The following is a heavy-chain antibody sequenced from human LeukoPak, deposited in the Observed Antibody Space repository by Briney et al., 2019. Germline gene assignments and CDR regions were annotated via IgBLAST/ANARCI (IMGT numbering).Heavy chain of an antibody. CDR3: ARRAGAYSHPYDY. J-gene: IGHJ4*02. CDR2: IYSDNT. D-gene: IGHD4/OR15-4a*01. Sequence: GGSLRLSCTVSGFTVSTNSMSWVRQAPGKGLEWVSFIYSDNTHYSDSVKGRFTISRDNSKSTLYLQMNSLRAEDTAVYYCARRAGAYSHPYDYWGQGTLVTVSS. CDR1: GFTVSTNS. V-gene: IGHV3-53*01.